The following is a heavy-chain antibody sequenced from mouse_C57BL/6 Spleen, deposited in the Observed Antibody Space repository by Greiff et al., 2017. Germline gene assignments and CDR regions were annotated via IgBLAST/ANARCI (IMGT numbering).Heavy chain of an antibody. V-gene: IGHV1-72*01. CDR3: ASEDYAPFAY. J-gene: IGHJ3*01. D-gene: IGHD1-1*02. CDR1: GYTFTSYW. CDR2: IDPTGGGT. Sequence: VQLQQPGAELVKPGASVKLSCKASGYTFTSYWMHWVKQRPGRGLEWIGRIDPTGGGTKYNEKFKSKATLTVDKSSSTAYMQLSSLTSEDSAVYYCASEDYAPFAYWGQGTLVTVSA.